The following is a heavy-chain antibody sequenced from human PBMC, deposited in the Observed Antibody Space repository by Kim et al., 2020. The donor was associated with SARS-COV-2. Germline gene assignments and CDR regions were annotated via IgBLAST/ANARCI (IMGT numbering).Heavy chain of an antibody. V-gene: IGHV3-33*01. J-gene: IGHJ6*02. Sequence: GGSLRLSCAASGFTFSSYGMHWVRQAPGKGLEWVAVIWYDGSNKYYADSVKGRFTISRDNSKNTLYLQMNSLRAEDTAVYYCARVLGGGSYYYYGMDVWGQGTTVTVSS. D-gene: IGHD3-10*01. CDR2: IWYDGSNK. CDR3: ARVLGGGSYYYYGMDV. CDR1: GFTFSSYG.